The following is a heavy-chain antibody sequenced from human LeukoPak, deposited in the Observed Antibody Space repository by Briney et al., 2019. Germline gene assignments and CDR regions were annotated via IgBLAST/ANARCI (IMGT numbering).Heavy chain of an antibody. Sequence: PSETLTLTCTVSGGSVGSYYWSWIRQPPGKGLEWIAYIYYSGSTKYNPSLKSRVTISLDRSKNQFSLKLRSVTAADTAVYYCARLQVHCGGDCYTRWFDPWGQGTLVTVPS. V-gene: IGHV4-59*08. CDR3: ARLQVHCGGDCYTRWFDP. CDR2: IYYSGST. CDR1: GGSVGSYY. D-gene: IGHD2-21*02. J-gene: IGHJ5*02.